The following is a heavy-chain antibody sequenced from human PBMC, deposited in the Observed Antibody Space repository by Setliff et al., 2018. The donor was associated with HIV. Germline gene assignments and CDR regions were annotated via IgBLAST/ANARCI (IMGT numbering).Heavy chain of an antibody. J-gene: IGHJ6*02. CDR2: IWYDGSNK. D-gene: IGHD3-22*01. CDR1: GFTFSSYG. Sequence: GGSLRLSCAASGFTFSSYGMHWVRQAPGKGLEWVAVIWYDGSNKYYADSVKGRFTISRDNSKNTLYLQMNSLSAEDTAVYYCARDGDNYDSSGYYYYYYGMDVWGQGTTVTVSS. CDR3: ARDGDNYDSSGYYYYYYGMDV. V-gene: IGHV3-33*01.